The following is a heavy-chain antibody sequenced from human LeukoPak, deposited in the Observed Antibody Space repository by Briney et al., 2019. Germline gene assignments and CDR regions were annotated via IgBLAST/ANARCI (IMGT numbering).Heavy chain of an antibody. CDR3: ARVPQAHGRRSIVGASSLDY. CDR2: IFYDGST. V-gene: IGHV4-39*07. Sequence: SETLSLTCNVSGGSIRSSTCYWGWIRQPPGEAPEWIGHIFYDGSTYYNPSLKSRVTISLDTSKNQFSLRLSSVTAADTAMYFCARVPQAHGRRSIVGASSLDYWGQGILVTVSS. D-gene: IGHD1-26*01. J-gene: IGHJ4*02. CDR1: GGSIRSSTCY.